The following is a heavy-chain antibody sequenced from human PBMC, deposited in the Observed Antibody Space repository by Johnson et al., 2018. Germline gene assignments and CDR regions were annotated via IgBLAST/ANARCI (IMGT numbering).Heavy chain of an antibody. Sequence: VQLVESGGGLVKPGRSLRLSCTASGFTFGDYAMSWLRPAPGKGLEWVGFIRSKAYGGTTEYAASVKGGFTISRDDSKSIAYLQMNSLKTEDTAVYYCTRDDFWSGYGIRTRDFQHGGEGTLVTVSS. CDR2: IRSKAYGGTT. V-gene: IGHV3-49*05. J-gene: IGHJ1*01. CDR3: TRDDFWSGYGIRTRDFQH. D-gene: IGHD3-3*01. CDR1: GFTFGDYA.